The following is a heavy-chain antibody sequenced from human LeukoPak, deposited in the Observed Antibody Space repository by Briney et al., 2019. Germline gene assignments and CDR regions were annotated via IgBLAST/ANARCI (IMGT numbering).Heavy chain of an antibody. CDR2: IKQDGSEK. D-gene: IGHD3-22*01. V-gene: IGHV3-7*01. CDR3: ARSHSYYYDSSGYYYPTAYYYYMDV. J-gene: IGHJ6*03. CDR1: GFTISSYW. Sequence: PGGSLRLSCAASGFTISSYWMSWVRQAPGKGLEWVANIKQDGSEKYYVDSVKGRFTISRDNAKNSLYLQMNSLRAEDTAVYYCARSHSYYYDSSGYYYPTAYYYYMDVWGKGTTVTVSS.